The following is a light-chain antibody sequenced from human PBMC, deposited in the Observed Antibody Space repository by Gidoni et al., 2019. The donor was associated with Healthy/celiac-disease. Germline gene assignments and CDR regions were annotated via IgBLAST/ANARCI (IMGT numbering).Light chain of an antibody. Sequence: SYLLPQSPSVSRAPGQTARITGGRNNIGSKSVHWYQQQPGQAPVPGVYDDRGRPSGSRERCSGCNSGSTATLTISRVGAEDEADYYCQWWESRSDHVVFGRGTKLTVL. CDR1: NIGSKS. CDR3: QWWESRSDHVV. CDR2: DDR. J-gene: IGLJ2*01. V-gene: IGLV3-21*02.